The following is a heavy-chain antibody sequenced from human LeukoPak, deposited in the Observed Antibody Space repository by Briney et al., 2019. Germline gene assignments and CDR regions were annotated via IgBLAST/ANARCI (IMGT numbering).Heavy chain of an antibody. J-gene: IGHJ5*02. V-gene: IGHV4-39*01. CDR2: IYYSGSI. CDR3: ASRLRYFDWLKNWFDP. Sequence: SETLSLTCTVSGGSISSSSYYWGWIRQPPGKGLEWIGSIYYSGSIYYNPSLKSRVTISVDTSKNQFSLKLSSVTAADTAVYYCASRLRYFDWLKNWFDPWGQGTLVTVSS. D-gene: IGHD3-9*01. CDR1: GGSISSSSYY.